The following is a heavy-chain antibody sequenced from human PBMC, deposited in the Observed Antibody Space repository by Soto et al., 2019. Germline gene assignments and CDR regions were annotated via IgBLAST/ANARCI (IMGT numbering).Heavy chain of an antibody. J-gene: IGHJ4*02. D-gene: IGHD3-9*01. Sequence: SETLSLTCTVSGGSISSYYWSWIRQPPGKGLEWIGYIYYSGSTNYNPSLKSRVTISVDTSKNQFSLKLSSVTAADTAVYYCARLLKYYDILTGYSYYFDDWGQGTLVTVSS. CDR2: IYYSGST. CDR1: GGSISSYY. CDR3: ARLLKYYDILTGYSYYFDD. V-gene: IGHV4-59*01.